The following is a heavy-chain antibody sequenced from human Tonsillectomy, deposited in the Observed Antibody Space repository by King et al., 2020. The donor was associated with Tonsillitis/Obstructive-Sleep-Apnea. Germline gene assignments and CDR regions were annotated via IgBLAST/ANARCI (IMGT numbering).Heavy chain of an antibody. Sequence: QLVQSGAEVKKPGESLKISCKGSGYSFTSYWIGWVRQMPGKGLEGMASIYPGDSDTRYSPSFQGQVTISADKSISTAYLQCSSLKASDTAMYYCARQTYGDQRGFDYWGQGTLVTVSS. CDR2: IYPGDSDT. CDR3: ARQTYGDQRGFDY. CDR1: GYSFTSYW. V-gene: IGHV5-51*01. J-gene: IGHJ4*02. D-gene: IGHD4-17*01.